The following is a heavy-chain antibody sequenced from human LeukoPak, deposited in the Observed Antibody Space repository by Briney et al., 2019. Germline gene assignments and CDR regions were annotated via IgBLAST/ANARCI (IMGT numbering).Heavy chain of an antibody. V-gene: IGHV5-51*01. J-gene: IGHJ3*02. D-gene: IGHD3-22*01. CDR1: GYNFTSYW. CDR2: INPGDSDT. Sequence: GESLKISCKGSGYNFTSYWVGWVRQMPGKGLQCLGTINPGDSDTRYSPSFQGQVTISVDKSVSTAYLQWSSLKASDTAMYYCARRRYDSSGYHDAFDIWGQGTMVTVSS. CDR3: ARRRYDSSGYHDAFDI.